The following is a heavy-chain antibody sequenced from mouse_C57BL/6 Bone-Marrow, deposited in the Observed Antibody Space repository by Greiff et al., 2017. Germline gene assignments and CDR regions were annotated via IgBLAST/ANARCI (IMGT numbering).Heavy chain of an antibody. V-gene: IGHV1-81*01. J-gene: IGHJ3*01. CDR1: VYTFTSYG. CDR2: IYPRSGNT. Sequence: QVQLQQSGAELARPGASVKLSCKASVYTFTSYGISWVKQRTGQGLEWIGEIYPRSGNTYYNEKFKGKATLTADKSSSTAYMELRSLTSGDSAVYFCARRELPAWFAYWGQGTLVTVSA. D-gene: IGHD5-5*01. CDR3: ARRELPAWFAY.